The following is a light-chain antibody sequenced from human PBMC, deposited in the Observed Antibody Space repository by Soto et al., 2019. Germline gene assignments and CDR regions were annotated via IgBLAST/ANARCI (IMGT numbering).Light chain of an antibody. V-gene: IGKV1-9*01. CDR1: QGTSSY. Sequence: DIQMTQSPSALSAFVGDRVTITCRASQGTSSYLAWFQQKPGRAPKLLIYGASTLQSGVPARFSGSGSGTEFTLTISSLQSEDFAVYYCQQYNNWLITFGQGTRLEIK. CDR2: GAS. J-gene: IGKJ5*01. CDR3: QQYNNWLIT.